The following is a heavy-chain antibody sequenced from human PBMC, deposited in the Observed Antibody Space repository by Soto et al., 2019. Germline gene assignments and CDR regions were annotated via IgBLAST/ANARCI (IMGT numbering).Heavy chain of an antibody. CDR1: GGSISSGGYS. CDR2: IYHSGST. CDR3: AVGGGLPRYY. Sequence: QLQLQESGSGLVKPSQTLSLTCAVSGGSISSGGYSWSWIRQPPGKGLEWIGYIYHSGSTYYNPSPKRRVTIAVDSSKTQCSLKLSSVTAADTAVYYCAVGGGLPRYYRGQGTLVTVSS. V-gene: IGHV4-30-2*01. J-gene: IGHJ4*02. D-gene: IGHD3-16*01.